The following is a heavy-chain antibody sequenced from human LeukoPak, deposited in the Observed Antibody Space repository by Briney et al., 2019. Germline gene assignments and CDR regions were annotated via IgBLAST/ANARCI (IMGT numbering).Heavy chain of an antibody. CDR2: IYYSGST. Sequence: SETLSLTCTVSGGSISSYYWSWLRQPPGKGLEWIGYIYYSGSTNYNPSLKSRVTISVDTSKNQFSLKLSSVTAADTAVYYCARRDGNSWNFDYWGQGTLVTVSS. V-gene: IGHV4-59*08. D-gene: IGHD2-2*01. CDR1: GGSISSYY. CDR3: ARRDGNSWNFDY. J-gene: IGHJ4*02.